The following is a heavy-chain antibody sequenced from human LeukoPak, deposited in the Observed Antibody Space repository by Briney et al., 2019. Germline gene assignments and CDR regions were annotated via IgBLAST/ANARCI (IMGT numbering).Heavy chain of an antibody. Sequence: SETLSLTCTVSGGSISSSRDYWGWIRQPPGKGLEWIGGVYHSGSTYYNPSLKSRVTISVDTSKNQFSLKLSSVTATDTAVYYCARGEGDIVVVVAATPDRGEYNLFDPWGQGTLVTVSS. CDR3: ARGEGDIVVVVAATPDRGEYNLFDP. V-gene: IGHV4-39*01. D-gene: IGHD2-15*01. CDR1: GGSISSSRDY. CDR2: VYHSGST. J-gene: IGHJ5*02.